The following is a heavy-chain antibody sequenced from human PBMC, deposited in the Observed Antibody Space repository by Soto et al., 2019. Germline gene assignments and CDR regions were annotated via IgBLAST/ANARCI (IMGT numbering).Heavy chain of an antibody. J-gene: IGHJ4*02. CDR1: GGAISSSKW. Sequence: QVQLQEPGPGLVKPSGTLSLTCAVSGGAISSSKWWSWVRQPPGKGLEWIGEIYKSGSTNYNPSLESRVRMYVAKSRNQFYLKLTSVSAADTDVYYCARASATIAAAAIFDYWGQGTLVTVSS. D-gene: IGHD6-13*01. CDR2: IYKSGST. CDR3: ARASATIAAAAIFDY. V-gene: IGHV4-4*02.